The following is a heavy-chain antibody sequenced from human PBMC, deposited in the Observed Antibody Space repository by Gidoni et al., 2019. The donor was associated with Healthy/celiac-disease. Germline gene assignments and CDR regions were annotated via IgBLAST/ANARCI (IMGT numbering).Heavy chain of an antibody. D-gene: IGHD3-22*01. CDR2: ISSSSSYI. CDR3: AREITGDDSSGYYYVWAFDI. CDR1: GFTFSSYS. J-gene: IGHJ3*02. V-gene: IGHV3-21*01. Sequence: EVQLVESGGGLVKPGGSLRLSCAASGFTFSSYSMNWVRQAPGKGLEWGSSISSSSSYIYYADSVKGRFTISRDNAKNSLYLQMNSRRAEDTAVYYCAREITGDDSSGYYYVWAFDIWGQGTMVTVSS.